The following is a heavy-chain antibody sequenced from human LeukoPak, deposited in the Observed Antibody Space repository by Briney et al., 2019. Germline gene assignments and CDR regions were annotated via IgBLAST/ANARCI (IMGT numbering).Heavy chain of an antibody. V-gene: IGHV3-23*01. CDR1: GFPFDIYS. CDR2: ISSKGDYI. D-gene: IGHD2-8*01. CDR3: VRGMQPSLMRASGMSY. J-gene: IGHJ4*02. Sequence: GGSLRLSCTTSGFPFDIYSMAWVRQAPGKGLEWVSSISSKGDYIFYADSVKGRFTISRDSSANSMYLQMNSLRAEDAAVYYCVRGMQPSLMRASGMSYWGQGTLVIVSS.